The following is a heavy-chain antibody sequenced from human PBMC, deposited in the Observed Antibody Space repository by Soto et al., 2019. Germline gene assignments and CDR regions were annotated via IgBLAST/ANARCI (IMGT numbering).Heavy chain of an antibody. Sequence: AGSMTLACAASGFTFSRHAMSWVRPAPGKGLEWVSAISGSGGSTYYADSVKGRFTISGDNSKNTLYLQMNSLRAEDTAITYYAKGVSAEVTYARCGGFANWGQGTLVTVSS. J-gene: IGHJ4*03. CDR1: GFTFSRHA. CDR3: AKGVSAEVTYARCGGFAN. D-gene: IGHD2-21*01. V-gene: IGHV3-23*01. CDR2: ISGSGGST.